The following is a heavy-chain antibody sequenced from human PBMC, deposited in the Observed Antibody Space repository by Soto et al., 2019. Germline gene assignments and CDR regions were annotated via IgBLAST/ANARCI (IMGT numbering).Heavy chain of an antibody. D-gene: IGHD6-19*01. Sequence: ASLKVSCKASGYTFTGYYMHWVRQAPGQGLEWMGWINPNSGGTNYAQKFQGWVTMTRDTSISTAYMELSRLRSDDTAVYYCARDTIAIAVAGSSPDSGMDVWGQGTTVTVSS. CDR3: ARDTIAIAVAGSSPDSGMDV. V-gene: IGHV1-2*04. CDR2: INPNSGGT. J-gene: IGHJ6*02. CDR1: GYTFTGYY.